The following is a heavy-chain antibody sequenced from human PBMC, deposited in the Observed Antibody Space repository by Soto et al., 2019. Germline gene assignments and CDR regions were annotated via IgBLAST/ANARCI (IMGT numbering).Heavy chain of an antibody. D-gene: IGHD6-19*01. Sequence: AASVKVSCQASGYTFNSYSMHWVRQAPGQRLEWMGWINAGNGNTKYSQKFQGRVTITRDTSASTAYMELSSLRSEDTAVYFCARAVAVPADFDYWGQGTLVTVSS. CDR3: ARAVAVPADFDY. CDR1: GYTFNSYS. V-gene: IGHV1-3*01. CDR2: INAGNGNT. J-gene: IGHJ4*02.